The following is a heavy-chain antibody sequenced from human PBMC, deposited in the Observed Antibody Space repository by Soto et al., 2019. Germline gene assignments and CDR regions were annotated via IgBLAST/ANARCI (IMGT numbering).Heavy chain of an antibody. CDR2: INTANGNT. CDR3: ARRYKSAGWFDP. V-gene: IGHV1-3*04. Sequence: QVQLVQSGAEVKKPGASVRVSCQASGYSFNTYAIHWVRQAPGQGLEWMGWINTANGNTEYSQKFQGRVTFTRDTSATTAYMDLSSLRSEDTATYYCARRYKSAGWFDPTGQGTLGTVSS. D-gene: IGHD1-1*01. CDR1: GYSFNTYA. J-gene: IGHJ5*02.